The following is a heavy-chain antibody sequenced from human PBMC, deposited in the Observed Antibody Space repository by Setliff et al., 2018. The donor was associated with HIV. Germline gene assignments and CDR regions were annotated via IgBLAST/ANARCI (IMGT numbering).Heavy chain of an antibody. Sequence: GASVKVSCKASGYSFSDYYIHWVRQAPGHGFQWMGWISPKYGGTNYAQNFQGRVTMTREASISTAYMELSSLGSDDTAVYFCARDTSSSYWGQGTPVTVSS. D-gene: IGHD2-2*01. CDR2: ISPKYGGT. CDR3: ARDTSSSY. J-gene: IGHJ4*02. V-gene: IGHV1-2*02. CDR1: GYSFSDYY.